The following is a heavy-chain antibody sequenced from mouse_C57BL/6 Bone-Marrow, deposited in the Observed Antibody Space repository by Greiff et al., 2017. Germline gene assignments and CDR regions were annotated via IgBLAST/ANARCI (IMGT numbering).Heavy chain of an antibody. D-gene: IGHD2-14*01. CDR2: INPSNGGT. CDR1: GYTFTSYW. Sequence: QVQLQQPGTELVKPGASVKLSCKASGYTFTSYWMHWVKQRPGQGLEWIGNINPSNGGTNYNEKFKSKATLTVAKSTSTAYMQLSSLTSEDSAVYYCARRRYARGGYFDYWGQGTTLTVSS. J-gene: IGHJ2*01. V-gene: IGHV1-53*01. CDR3: ARRRYARGGYFDY.